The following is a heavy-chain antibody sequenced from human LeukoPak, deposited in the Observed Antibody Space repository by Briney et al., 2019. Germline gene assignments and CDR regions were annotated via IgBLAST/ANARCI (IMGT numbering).Heavy chain of an antibody. CDR3: ARDQWYCSGGSCYIGGSDY. CDR1: GCSISSSSYY. V-gene: IGHV4-39*07. Sequence: PSETLSLTCTVSGCSISSSSYYWGWIRPPPGKGLEWIGSIYYSGSTYYNPSLKSRVTISVDTSKNQFSLKLSSVTAADTAVYYCARDQWYCSGGSCYIGGSDYWGQGTLVTVSS. J-gene: IGHJ4*02. CDR2: IYYSGST. D-gene: IGHD2-15*01.